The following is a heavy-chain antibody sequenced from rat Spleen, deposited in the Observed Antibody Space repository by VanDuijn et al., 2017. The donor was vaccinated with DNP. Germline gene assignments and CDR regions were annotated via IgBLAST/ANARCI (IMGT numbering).Heavy chain of an antibody. V-gene: IGHV5-19*01. CDR2: ISPSGGST. Sequence: EVQLVESGGGLVRPGRSLKLSCAASGFTFSNYGMHWIRQAPTKGLEWVASISPSGGSTYYRDSLKGRFTISRDNAENTVYLQMNSLRSEDTATYYCAKEPFAYWGQGTLVTVSS. CDR3: AKEPFAY. J-gene: IGHJ3*01. CDR1: GFTFSNYG.